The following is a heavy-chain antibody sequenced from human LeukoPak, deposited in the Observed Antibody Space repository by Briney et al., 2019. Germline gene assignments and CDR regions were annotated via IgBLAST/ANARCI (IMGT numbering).Heavy chain of an antibody. Sequence: GGSLRLSCAASGFTFSDYYMSWIRQAPGKGLEWVSSISSRSSYIYYADSVKGGFTISRDNAENSLFLQMNSLRAEDTAVYYCAREVGVVGATCDYWGQGTLVTVSS. D-gene: IGHD1-26*01. CDR3: AREVGVVGATCDY. CDR1: GFTFSDYY. J-gene: IGHJ4*02. CDR2: ISSRSSYI. V-gene: IGHV3-11*06.